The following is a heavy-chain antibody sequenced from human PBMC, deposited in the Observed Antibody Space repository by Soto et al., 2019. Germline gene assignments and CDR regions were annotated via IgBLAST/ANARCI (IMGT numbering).Heavy chain of an antibody. D-gene: IGHD2-15*01. CDR1: GFSLSTSGVG. CDR2: IYWDVDK. V-gene: IGHV2-5*02. J-gene: IGHJ5*02. Sequence: QITLKESGPTLVKPTQTLTLTCTFSGFSLSTSGVGVGWIRQPPGKALESLALIYWDVDKRYSPSLKSKLPIPKDTAKNHVVLAMTNIDPVDTATYYCALSPIVVVVADARSVCFDPWGPGTLVPVSS. CDR3: ALSPIVVVVADARSVCFDP.